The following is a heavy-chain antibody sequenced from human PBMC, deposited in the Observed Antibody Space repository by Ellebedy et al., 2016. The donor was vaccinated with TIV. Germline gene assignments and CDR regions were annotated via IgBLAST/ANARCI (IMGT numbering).Heavy chain of an antibody. CDR2: IWYDGSNK. V-gene: IGHV3-33*06. Sequence: GGSLRLSXAASGFTFSSYGMHWVRQAPGKGLEWVAVIWYDGSNKYYTDSVKGRFTISRDNSKNTLYLQMNSLRAEDTAVYYCAKASMIVVVHLDAFDIWGQGTMVTVSS. CDR1: GFTFSSYG. J-gene: IGHJ3*02. CDR3: AKASMIVVVHLDAFDI. D-gene: IGHD3-22*01.